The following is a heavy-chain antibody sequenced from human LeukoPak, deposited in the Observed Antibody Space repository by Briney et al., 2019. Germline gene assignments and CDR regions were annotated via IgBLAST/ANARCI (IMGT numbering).Heavy chain of an antibody. CDR1: GFAFSSYN. V-gene: IGHV3-48*04. D-gene: IGHD2/OR15-2a*01. CDR3: ACFSARTGAYYLDV. CDR2: ISPRGTTR. Sequence: GGSLRLSCAASGFAFSSYNMNWVRQAPGKGLEWISHISPRGTTRYYADSVKGRFTISRDNAKNSLSLKMNSLRVDDTAVYYCACFSARTGAYYLDVWGKGTTVAVSS. J-gene: IGHJ6*03.